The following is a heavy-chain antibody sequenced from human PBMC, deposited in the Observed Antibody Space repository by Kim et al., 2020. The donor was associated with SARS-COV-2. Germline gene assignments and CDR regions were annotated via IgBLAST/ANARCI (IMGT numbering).Heavy chain of an antibody. V-gene: IGHV4-34*01. CDR3: ARRDYDFWSGYHSYYFDS. D-gene: IGHD3-3*01. J-gene: IGHJ4*02. Sequence: KSRVTISVDTSKNQFSLKLSSVAAADTAVYYCARRDYDFWSGYHSYYFDSWGQGTLVTVSS.